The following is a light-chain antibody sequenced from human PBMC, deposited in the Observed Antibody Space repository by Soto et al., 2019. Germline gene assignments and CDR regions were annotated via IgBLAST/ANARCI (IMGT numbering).Light chain of an antibody. CDR2: DVS. V-gene: IGLV2-14*01. CDR3: SSYTSSSTLVV. J-gene: IGLJ2*01. CDR1: SSDVGGYNY. Sequence: QSALTQPASVSGSPGQSITISCTGTSSDVGGYNYVYWYQQHPGKAPKLMIYDVSNRPSGVSNRFSGSKSGNTASLTISGLQGEDEADYCCSSYTSSSTLVVFGGGTKLTVL.